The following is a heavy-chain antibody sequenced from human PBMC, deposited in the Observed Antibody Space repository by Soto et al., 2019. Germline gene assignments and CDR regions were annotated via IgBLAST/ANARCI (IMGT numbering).Heavy chain of an antibody. CDR1: GFTFTSYG. J-gene: IGHJ4*02. D-gene: IGHD5-18*01. V-gene: IGHV3-30*03. CDR2: ISYDGGLQ. CDR3: VSDRGYGHASVPYS. Sequence: QAPLVESGGGVVQPGRSLRLSCAASGFTFTSYGMHWVRQAPGTRLEWVAVISYDGGLQHYADSVKGRFTISRDNSKTMVRLQMTSLRAADTAVYYCVSDRGYGHASVPYSWGQGTLVSVSS.